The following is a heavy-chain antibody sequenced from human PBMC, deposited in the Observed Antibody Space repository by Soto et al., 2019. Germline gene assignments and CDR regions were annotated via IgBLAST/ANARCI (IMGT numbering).Heavy chain of an antibody. Sequence: QVQLVQSGAEVKKPGSSVKVSCKASGGTFSSYAISWVRQAAGQGLEWLGGIIPIFGTANYAQKFQGRVTITADESTTTAYMELSRLRSDDTAVYYCARKNDGHYAVDYYYGRDFGGQGTTVTASS. J-gene: IGHJ6*02. CDR1: GGTFSSYA. V-gene: IGHV1-69*01. D-gene: IGHD4-17*01. CDR3: ARKNDGHYAVDYYYGRDF. CDR2: IIPIFGTA.